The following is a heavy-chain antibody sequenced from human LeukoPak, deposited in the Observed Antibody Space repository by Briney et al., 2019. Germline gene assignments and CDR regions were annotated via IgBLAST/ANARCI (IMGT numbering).Heavy chain of an antibody. CDR1: GFTFSSYA. J-gene: IGHJ2*01. V-gene: IGHV3-30-3*01. Sequence: GRSLRLSCAASGFTFSSYAMHWVRQAPGKGLEWVAVISYDGSNKYYADSVKGRFTISRDNSKNTLYLQMNSLRAEDTAVYYCAKDQGLWYFDLWGRGTLVTVSS. CDR2: ISYDGSNK. CDR3: AKDQGLWYFDL.